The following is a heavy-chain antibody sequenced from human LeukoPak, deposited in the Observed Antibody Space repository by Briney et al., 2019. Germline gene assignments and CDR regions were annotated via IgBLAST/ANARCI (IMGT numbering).Heavy chain of an antibody. CDR2: IFHSGST. Sequence: PSETLSLTCTVSGDSIFSTTYYWGWIRQPPGKGLEWIGSIFHSGSTYYNPSLKSRVTISVDTSKNQLSLRLRSVTAADTAVYYCARLYQGKRPPDYWGQGTLVTVSS. J-gene: IGHJ4*02. CDR3: ARLYQGKRPPDY. D-gene: IGHD6-25*01. CDR1: GDSIFSTTYY. V-gene: IGHV4-39*01.